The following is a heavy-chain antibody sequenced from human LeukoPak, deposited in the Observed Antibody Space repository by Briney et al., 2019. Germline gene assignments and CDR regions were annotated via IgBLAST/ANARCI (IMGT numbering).Heavy chain of an antibody. V-gene: IGHV4-59*04. Sequence: SETLSLTCTVSGGSISSYYWSWIRQPPGKGLEWIGYIYYSGSTYYNPSLKSRVTISVDTSKNQFSLKLSSVTAADTAVYYCVLSSGYYYFDYWGQGTLVTVSS. D-gene: IGHD3-22*01. CDR2: IYYSGST. J-gene: IGHJ4*02. CDR3: VLSSGYYYFDY. CDR1: GGSISSYY.